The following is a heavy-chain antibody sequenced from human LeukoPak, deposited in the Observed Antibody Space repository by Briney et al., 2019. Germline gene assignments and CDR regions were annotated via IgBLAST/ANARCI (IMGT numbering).Heavy chain of an antibody. J-gene: IGHJ5*02. CDR2: ISSSDDGT. D-gene: IGHD1-26*01. CDR1: GFSLSSYA. Sequence: GGSLRLSCAASGFSLSSYAMSWVRQAPGKGLEWVSAISSSDDGTYHAGSVRGRFTISRDSSKNTLYLQMNSLRAEDTAVYYCARAPRFRLVGVPKGPFDPWGQGTLVTVSS. V-gene: IGHV3-23*01. CDR3: ARAPRFRLVGVPKGPFDP.